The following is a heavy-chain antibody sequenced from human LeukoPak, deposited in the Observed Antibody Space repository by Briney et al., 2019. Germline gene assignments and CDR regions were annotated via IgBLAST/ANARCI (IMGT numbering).Heavy chain of an antibody. CDR3: ALVTTFGPAGAFDI. CDR1: GGTFSSYA. Sequence: SVKVSRKASGGTFSSYAIRWVRQAPGQGLEWMGGIIPIFGTANYAQKFQGRVTITADESTSTAYMELSSLRSEDTAVYYCALVTTFGPAGAFDIWGQGTMVTVSS. J-gene: IGHJ3*02. CDR2: IIPIFGTA. D-gene: IGHD3-16*01. V-gene: IGHV1-69*01.